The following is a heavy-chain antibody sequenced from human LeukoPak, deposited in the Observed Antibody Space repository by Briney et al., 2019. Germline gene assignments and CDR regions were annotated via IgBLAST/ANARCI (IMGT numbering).Heavy chain of an antibody. V-gene: IGHV4-39*01. CDR1: GGSISGYY. CDR2: IYNTGST. CDR3: ARHIPQWLGPDSFDI. D-gene: IGHD6-19*01. Sequence: SETLSLTCTVSGGSISGYYWGWIRQPPGKGLEWIGSIYNTGSTSYNPSLKSRVTISVDTSKNQFSLKLNSVTAADTAVFYCARHIPQWLGPDSFDIWGQGTMVTVSP. J-gene: IGHJ3*02.